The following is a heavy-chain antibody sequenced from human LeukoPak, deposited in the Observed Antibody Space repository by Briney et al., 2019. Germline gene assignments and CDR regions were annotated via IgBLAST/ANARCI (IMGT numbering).Heavy chain of an antibody. CDR1: GGSFSGYY. V-gene: IGHV4-59*01. J-gene: IGHJ5*02. CDR2: IYYSGST. D-gene: IGHD3-9*01. CDR3: ARVEPYDILTGYKVRWFDP. Sequence: PSETLSLTCDVYGGSFSGYYWSWIRQPPGKGLEWIGYIYYSGSTNYNPSLKSRVTISVDTSKNQFSLKLSSVTAADTAVYYCARVEPYDILTGYKVRWFDPWGQGTLVTVSS.